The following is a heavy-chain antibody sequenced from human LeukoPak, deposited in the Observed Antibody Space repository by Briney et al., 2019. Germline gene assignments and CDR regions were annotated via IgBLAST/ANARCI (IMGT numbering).Heavy chain of an antibody. CDR1: GFTFSSYG. D-gene: IGHD3-10*01. V-gene: IGHV3-74*01. J-gene: IGHJ4*02. Sequence: GGSLRLSCVASGFTFSSYGMHWVRQAPGKGLVWVSRINTDGSTTGCADSVKGRFTISRDNAKNTLYLQMNSLRAEDTAVYYCARDSGSGSYSGYWGQGTLVTVSS. CDR3: ARDSGSGSYSGY. CDR2: INTDGSTT.